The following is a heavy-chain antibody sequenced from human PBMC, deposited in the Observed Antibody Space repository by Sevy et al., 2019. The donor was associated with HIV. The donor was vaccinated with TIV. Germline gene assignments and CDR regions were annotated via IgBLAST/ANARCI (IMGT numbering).Heavy chain of an antibody. V-gene: IGHV3-23*01. CDR3: AREGCTKPHDY. J-gene: IGHJ4*02. D-gene: IGHD2-8*01. CDR2: FCFGDGKM. CDR1: GFTFTRYT. Sequence: GGSLRLSCMTSGFTFTRYTMTWVRQAPGKGLGWVSTFCFGDGKMYYADSVKGRCTFSRDISKNTVYLQMNSLRADDTAVYYCAREGCTKPHDYWGQGTLVTVSS.